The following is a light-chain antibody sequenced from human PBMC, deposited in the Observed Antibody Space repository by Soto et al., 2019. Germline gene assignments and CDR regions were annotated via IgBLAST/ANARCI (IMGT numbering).Light chain of an antibody. V-gene: IGLV2-8*01. Sequence: QSVLTQPPSASGSPGQSVTISCTGTSSDVGGYNYVSWYQQHPGKAPKLMIYEVSKRPSGVPDRFSGSKSGNTAALTVSGLQADDEADYYCSSYAGSNTPYVFGTGTRSPS. CDR1: SSDVGGYNY. CDR2: EVS. J-gene: IGLJ1*01. CDR3: SSYAGSNTPYV.